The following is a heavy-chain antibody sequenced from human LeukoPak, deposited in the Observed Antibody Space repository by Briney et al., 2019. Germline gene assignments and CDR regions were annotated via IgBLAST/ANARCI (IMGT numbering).Heavy chain of an antibody. J-gene: IGHJ4*02. CDR2: ISGDGGGT. D-gene: IGHD6-19*01. CDR3: SKGIAGAGTTFDY. CDR1: GFTFGDYA. V-gene: IGHV3-43*02. Sequence: GGSLRLSCAASGFTFGDYAMRWVRQAPGKGLEWVSLISGDGGGTFYADSVKGRFTISRDNAKNSLYLQMNSLRTEDTALYYCSKGIAGAGTTFDYWGQGTLVTVSS.